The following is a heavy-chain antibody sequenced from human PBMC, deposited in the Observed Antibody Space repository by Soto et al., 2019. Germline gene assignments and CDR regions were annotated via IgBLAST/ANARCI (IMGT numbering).Heavy chain of an antibody. J-gene: IGHJ6*02. CDR2: IYTSGST. D-gene: IGHD3-9*01. Sequence: SETLSLTCTVSGGSISSYYWSWIRQPAGKGLEWIGRIYTSGSTNYNPSLKSRVTMSVDTSKNQFSLKLSSVTAADTAVYYCARHXDPGVLRYFDYNYGMDVWGQGTTVTVSS. CDR1: GGSISSYY. CDR3: ARHXDPGVLRYFDYNYGMDV. V-gene: IGHV4-4*07.